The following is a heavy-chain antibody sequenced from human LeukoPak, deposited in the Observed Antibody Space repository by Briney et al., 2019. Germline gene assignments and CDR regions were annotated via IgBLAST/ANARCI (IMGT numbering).Heavy chain of an antibody. V-gene: IGHV3-23*01. CDR3: AKDRLGYCSGGSCYPTLDY. CDR1: GFTFSSYA. CDR2: ISGSGGST. Sequence: PGGSLRLPCAASGFTFSSYAMSWVRQAPGKGLEWVSAISGSGGSTYYADSVKGRFTISRDNSKNTLYLQMNSLRAEDTAVYYCAKDRLGYCSGGSCYPTLDYWGQGTLVTVSS. D-gene: IGHD2-15*01. J-gene: IGHJ4*02.